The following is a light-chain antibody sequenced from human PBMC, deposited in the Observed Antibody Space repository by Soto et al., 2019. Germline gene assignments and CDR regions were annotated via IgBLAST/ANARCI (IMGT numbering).Light chain of an antibody. Sequence: DILMTQSPLSLAVTPGEPASISCMSSQSLLHSNGYNYLDWFQQRPGRSPRRLIYKVSNRDSGVPARFSGSGSGTDFALKISRVEAEDVGVYYCMQGTHWPITFGQGTRLEIK. V-gene: IGKV2-30*02. CDR3: MQGTHWPIT. CDR2: KVS. J-gene: IGKJ5*01. CDR1: QSLLHSNGYNY.